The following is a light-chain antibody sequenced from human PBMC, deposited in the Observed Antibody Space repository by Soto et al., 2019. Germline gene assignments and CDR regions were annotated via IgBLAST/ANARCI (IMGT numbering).Light chain of an antibody. CDR3: SSYTYSSTHHYV. Sequence: QPVLTQPPSVSGAPGQRVTISCTGSSSNIGAGYHVHWYQQLPGAAPKLLIFGDSNRPSGVPDRFSGSKSGTSASLAITGLQADDEADYYCSSYTYSSTHHYVFGTGT. CDR2: GDS. J-gene: IGLJ1*01. V-gene: IGLV1-40*01. CDR1: SSNIGAGYH.